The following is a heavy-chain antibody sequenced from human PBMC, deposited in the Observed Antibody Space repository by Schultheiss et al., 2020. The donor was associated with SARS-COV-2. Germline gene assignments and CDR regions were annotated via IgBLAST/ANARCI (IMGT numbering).Heavy chain of an antibody. CDR3: ARPGPSGFGRGEGDYFDY. Sequence: SVKVSCKASGYTFTSYYMHWVRQAPGQGLEWMGGIIPIFGTANYAQKFQGRVTITADESTSTAYMELSSLRSEDTAVYYCARPGPSGFGRGEGDYFDYWGQGTLVTVSS. V-gene: IGHV1-69*13. J-gene: IGHJ4*02. D-gene: IGHD3-10*01. CDR2: IIPIFGTA. CDR1: GYTFTSYY.